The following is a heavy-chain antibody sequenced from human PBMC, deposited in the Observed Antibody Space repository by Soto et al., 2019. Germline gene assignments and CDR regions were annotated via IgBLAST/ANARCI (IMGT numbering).Heavy chain of an antibody. Sequence: GASVKVSCKASGGTFTNYTFNWVRQAPGQGLEWMGRIIPVLNIANYAQMFQGRVTITADKSTSTAYLELSSLRSEDTAIYYCAKAPSASSPFDFWGQGTLVTVSS. CDR2: IIPVLNIA. CDR1: GGTFTNYT. D-gene: IGHD3-10*01. J-gene: IGHJ4*02. CDR3: AKAPSASSPFDF. V-gene: IGHV1-69*02.